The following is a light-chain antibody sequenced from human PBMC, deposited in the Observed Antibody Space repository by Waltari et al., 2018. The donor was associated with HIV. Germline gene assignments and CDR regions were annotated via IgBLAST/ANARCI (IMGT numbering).Light chain of an antibody. J-gene: IGLJ2*01. V-gene: IGLV1-51*01. Sequence: QSVLTQPPSVSAAPGQKVTISCSGSNSTIGNNYVSWYQQLPGTAPKLLIYDNNKRPSGMPARFSGSKSGTSASVCITGLQTWDEADYYCGSWDSSLSSVVFGGGTKLTVL. CDR3: GSWDSSLSSVV. CDR2: DNN. CDR1: NSTIGNNY.